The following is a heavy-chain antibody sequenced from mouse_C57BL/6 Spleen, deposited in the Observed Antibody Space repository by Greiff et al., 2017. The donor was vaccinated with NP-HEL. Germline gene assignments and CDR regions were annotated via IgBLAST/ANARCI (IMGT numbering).Heavy chain of an antibody. Sequence: QVQLQQPGAELVRPGSSVKLSCKASGYTFTSYWMHWVKQRPIQGLEWIGNIDPSDSETHYNQKFKDKATLTVDKSSSTAYMQLSSLTSEDSAVYYCARGGSSFHYYAMDYWGQGTSVTVSS. CDR3: ARGGSSFHYYAMDY. D-gene: IGHD1-1*01. CDR2: IDPSDSET. CDR1: GYTFTSYW. J-gene: IGHJ4*01. V-gene: IGHV1-52*01.